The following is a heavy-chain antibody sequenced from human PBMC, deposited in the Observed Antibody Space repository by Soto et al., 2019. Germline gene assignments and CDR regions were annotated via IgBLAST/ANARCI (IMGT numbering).Heavy chain of an antibody. V-gene: IGHV4-39*01. D-gene: IGHD2-21*01. J-gene: IGHJ4*02. CDR1: GASITSNFYY. Sequence: SETLSLTCAVSGASITSNFYYWGWIRRPPGKGLEWIGSIYFDGSTYYKSSLKSRVTISLDTSKNQVSLKLTSVTAADTAVYYCGKVLIGATRHTDFDSCGQGSLFTVSS. CDR2: IYFDGST. CDR3: GKVLIGATRHTDFDS.